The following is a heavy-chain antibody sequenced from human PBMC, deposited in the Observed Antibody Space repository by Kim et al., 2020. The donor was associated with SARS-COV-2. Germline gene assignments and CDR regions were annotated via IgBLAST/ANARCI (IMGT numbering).Heavy chain of an antibody. CDR2: IYYTGSS. J-gene: IGHJ4*02. CDR3: PRHMPTGITIDY. D-gene: IGHD1-1*01. Sequence: SETLSLTCTVSNCSISSSSYYWGWIRQPPGKGLEWIGRIYYTGSSYYNPCLWRRLTISVDTSKNQFSLALSSVTAADTPMFYCPRHMPTGITIDYCGQGTLVTVSS. V-gene: IGHV4-39*01. CDR1: NCSISSSSYY.